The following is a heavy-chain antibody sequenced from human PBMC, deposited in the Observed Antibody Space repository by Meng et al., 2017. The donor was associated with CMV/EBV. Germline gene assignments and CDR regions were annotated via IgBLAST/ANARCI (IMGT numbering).Heavy chain of an antibody. J-gene: IGHJ6*02. CDR2: MNPNSGNT. Sequence: ASVKVSCKASGYTFTSYHINWVRQATGQGLEWMGWMNPNSGNTGYAQKFQGRVTMTRNTSISTAYMELSSLRSEDTAVYYCARVSGGAYGMDVWGQGTTVTVSS. D-gene: IGHD2/OR15-2a*01. CDR1: GYTFTSYH. CDR3: ARVSGGAYGMDV. V-gene: IGHV1-8*01.